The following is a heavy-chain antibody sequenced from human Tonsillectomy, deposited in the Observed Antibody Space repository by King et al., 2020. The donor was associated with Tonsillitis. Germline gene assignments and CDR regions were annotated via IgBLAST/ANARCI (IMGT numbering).Heavy chain of an antibody. CDR2: IYPDDSDT. Sequence: QLVQSGAEVKKPGASLKISCKGFGYSSATYWIAWVRQMPGKGLEWMGFIYPDDSDTRYSPSFQGQVTISADKSINTAYLQWSSLKASDTAIYYCARLRCHVLDYWGQGTLPTVSS. CDR3: ARLRCHVLDY. D-gene: IGHD5-24*01. J-gene: IGHJ4*02. V-gene: IGHV5-51*01. CDR1: GYSSATYW.